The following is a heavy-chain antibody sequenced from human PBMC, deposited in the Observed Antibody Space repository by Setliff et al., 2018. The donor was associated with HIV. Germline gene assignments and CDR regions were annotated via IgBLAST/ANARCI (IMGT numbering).Heavy chain of an antibody. V-gene: IGHV3-23*01. CDR1: GFTFRNYA. CDR2: ISGSGGST. CDR3: AKSSPHAFYYMDV. J-gene: IGHJ6*03. Sequence: LRLSCTAFGFTFRNYAMNWVRQAPGKGLEWVSGISGSGGSTYYADSVKGRFTISRDNSKNMLYLQMNSLRAEDTAIYYCAKSSPHAFYYMDVWGKGTTVTVSS. D-gene: IGHD3-16*01.